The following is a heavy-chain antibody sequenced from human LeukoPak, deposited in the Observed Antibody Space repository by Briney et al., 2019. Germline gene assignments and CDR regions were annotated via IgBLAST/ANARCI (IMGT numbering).Heavy chain of an antibody. D-gene: IGHD3-3*01. CDR2: IWYDGSSK. J-gene: IGHJ4*02. Sequence: GGSLRLSRAASGFTFSTYGMHWVRQAPGKGLEWVAVIWYDGSSKYYADSVKGRFTISRDNSKNTLYLQVNSLRVEDTAVYYCARDYDHYFDYWGQGTLVTVSS. CDR1: GFTFSTYG. CDR3: ARDYDHYFDY. V-gene: IGHV3-33*01.